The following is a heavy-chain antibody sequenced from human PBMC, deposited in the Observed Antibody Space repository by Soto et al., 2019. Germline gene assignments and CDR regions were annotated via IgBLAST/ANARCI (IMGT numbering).Heavy chain of an antibody. Sequence: EVQLVESGGGLVQPGGSLRLSCAASGFTFSSYSMNWVRQAPGKGLEWVSYISSSSSTIYYADSVKGRFTISRDNAKNSLYRQMNSLRDGDTAVYCCARVVGGNSAFYIWGQGTMVTVSA. J-gene: IGHJ3*02. CDR2: ISSSSSTI. V-gene: IGHV3-48*02. D-gene: IGHD2-21*02. CDR1: GFTFSSYS. CDR3: ARVVGGNSAFYI.